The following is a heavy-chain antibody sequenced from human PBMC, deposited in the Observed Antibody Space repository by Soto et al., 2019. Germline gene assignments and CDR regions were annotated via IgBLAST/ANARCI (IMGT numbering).Heavy chain of an antibody. CDR3: ASTRSSSRAGDAFDI. J-gene: IGHJ3*02. CDR1: GFTFDDYT. D-gene: IGHD6-13*01. CDR2: ISWDGGST. V-gene: IGHV3-43*01. Sequence: EVQLVESGGVVVQPGGSLRLSCAASGFTFDDYTMHWVRQAPGKGLEWVSLISWDGGSTYYADSVKGRFTISRDNSKYSLYLQMNSLRTEDTALYYCASTRSSSRAGDAFDIWGQGTMVTVSS.